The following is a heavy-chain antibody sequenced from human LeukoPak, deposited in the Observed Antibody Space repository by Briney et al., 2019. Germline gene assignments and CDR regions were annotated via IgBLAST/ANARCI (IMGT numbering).Heavy chain of an antibody. CDR2: IIPIFGTA. D-gene: IGHD7-27*01. J-gene: IGHJ4*02. V-gene: IGHV1-69*05. CDR1: GGTFSSYA. CDR3: AVTWPLGYYYFDY. Sequence: SVKVSCRASGGTFSSYAISWVRQAPGQGLEWMGGIIPIFGTANYAQKFQGRVTITTDESTSTAYMELSSLRSEDTAVYYCAVTWPLGYYYFDYWGQGTLVTVSS.